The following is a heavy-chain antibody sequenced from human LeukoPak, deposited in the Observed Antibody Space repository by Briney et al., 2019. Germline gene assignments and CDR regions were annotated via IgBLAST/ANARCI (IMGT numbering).Heavy chain of an antibody. V-gene: IGHV3-23*01. Sequence: GGSLRLSCAASGFTFSSYAMSWVRQAPGKGLEWVSAISGSGGSTYYADSVKGRFTISRDNSKNTLYVQMNSLRAEDTATYYCAKGTTYYDILTGYGYPYYFDYSGQGTLVTVSS. CDR1: GFTFSSYA. CDR3: AKGTTYYDILTGYGYPYYFDY. CDR2: ISGSGGST. D-gene: IGHD3-9*01. J-gene: IGHJ4*02.